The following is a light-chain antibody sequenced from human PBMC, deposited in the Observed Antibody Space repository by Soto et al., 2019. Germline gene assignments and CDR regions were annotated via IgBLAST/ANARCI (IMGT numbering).Light chain of an antibody. CDR1: QSISSY. CDR3: QQSYSTSPLT. Sequence: DIQMTQSPSSLSASVGDRVTITCRASQSISSYLNWYQQKPGKAPKLQIYAASSLQSGVPSRFIGSGSGTDFTLTISSLQPEDFATYYCQQSYSTSPLTFGGGTKVEIK. CDR2: AAS. J-gene: IGKJ4*01. V-gene: IGKV1-39*01.